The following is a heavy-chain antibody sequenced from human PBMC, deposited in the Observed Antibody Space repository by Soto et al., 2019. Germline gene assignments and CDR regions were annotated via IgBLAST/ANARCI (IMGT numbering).Heavy chain of an antibody. V-gene: IGHV2-5*02. CDR1: GFSLSTSRVG. CDR2: IYWDDDK. CDR3: AHIMITFGGVTALDAFDF. D-gene: IGHD3-16*01. Sequence: QITLKESGPTLVNPTQTLTLTCTFSGFSLSTSRVGVGWIRQPPGKALEWLAIIYWDDDKRYSPSLESRLVITKDTSKNQVVLTMTNLDPVDTATYYCAHIMITFGGVTALDAFDFWGQGTMVTVSS. J-gene: IGHJ3*01.